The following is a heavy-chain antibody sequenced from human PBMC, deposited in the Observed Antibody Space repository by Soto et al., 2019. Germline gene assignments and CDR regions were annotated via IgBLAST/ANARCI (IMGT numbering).Heavy chain of an antibody. D-gene: IGHD6-13*01. V-gene: IGHV3-48*01. CDR2: IMYGRSHI. CDR3: AKGGRAAAAGIDYYFDY. Sequence: GGSLRLSCAASGFTFSIYSMNWVRQAPGKGLEWVSYIMYGRSHIFYADSVKGRFTISRDNSKNTLYLQMNSLRAEDTAVYYCAKGGRAAAAGIDYYFDYWGQGTLVTVSS. J-gene: IGHJ4*02. CDR1: GFTFSIYS.